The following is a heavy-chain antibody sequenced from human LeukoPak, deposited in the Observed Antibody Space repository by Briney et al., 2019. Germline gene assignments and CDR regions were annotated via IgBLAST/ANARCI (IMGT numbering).Heavy chain of an antibody. CDR1: GYTLTELS. V-gene: IGHV1-24*01. CDR3: ATLADGWQLALA. Sequence: ASVKVSCKVSGYTLTELSMHWVRQAPGKGLEWMGGFDPEDGETIYAQKFQGRVTMTEDTSTDTAYMELSSLRSEDTAVYYCATLADGWQLALAWGQGTLVTVSS. CDR2: FDPEDGET. D-gene: IGHD6-6*01. J-gene: IGHJ5*02.